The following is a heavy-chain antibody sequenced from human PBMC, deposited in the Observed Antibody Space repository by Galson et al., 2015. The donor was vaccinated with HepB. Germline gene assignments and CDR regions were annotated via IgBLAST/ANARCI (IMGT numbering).Heavy chain of an antibody. V-gene: IGHV3-21*01. Sequence: SLRLSCAASGFTFSSYSMNWVRQAPGKGLEWVSSISSSSSYIYYADSVKGRFTISRDNAKNSLYLQMNSLRAEDTAVYYCARSSSGWYEPKYYSDYWGQGTLVTVSS. J-gene: IGHJ4*02. CDR1: GFTFSSYS. D-gene: IGHD6-19*01. CDR3: ARSSSGWYEPKYYSDY. CDR2: ISSSSSYI.